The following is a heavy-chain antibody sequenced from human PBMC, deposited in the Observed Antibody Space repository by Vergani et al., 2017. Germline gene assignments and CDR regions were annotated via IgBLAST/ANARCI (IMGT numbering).Heavy chain of an antibody. CDR2: VSTGTKSQ. Sequence: QLVESGGGWVQPGGSLRLSCVVSGFDFSSYIMNWVRQAPGKGLEWVSFVSTGTKSQSYAESVKGRFTISRDSAKNSLYLQMDSLRAEDTAVYYCARVGGYYDSSGYYYRYNWFDPWGQGTLVTVSS. CDR3: ARVGGYYDSSGYYYRYNWFDP. CDR1: GFDFSSYI. V-gene: IGHV3-48*01. J-gene: IGHJ5*02. D-gene: IGHD3-22*01.